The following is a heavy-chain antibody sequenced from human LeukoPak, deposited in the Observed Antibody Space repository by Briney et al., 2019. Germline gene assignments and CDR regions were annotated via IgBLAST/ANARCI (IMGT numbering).Heavy chain of an antibody. D-gene: IGHD3-10*01. J-gene: IGHJ5*02. V-gene: IGHV4-59*12. CDR3: ARRAMVRGVIRFDP. CDR1: GGSISTYY. Sequence: SETLSLTCTGSGGSISTYYWSWIRQPPGKGLEWIGYIYYSGSTNYNPSLKSRVTISVDTSKNQFSLKLSSVTAADTAVYYCARRAMVRGVIRFDPWGQGTLVTVSS. CDR2: IYYSGST.